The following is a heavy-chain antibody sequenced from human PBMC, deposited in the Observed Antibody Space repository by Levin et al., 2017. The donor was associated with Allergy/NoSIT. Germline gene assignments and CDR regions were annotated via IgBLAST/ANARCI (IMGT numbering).Heavy chain of an antibody. CDR1: GFPFSSYA. CDR2: ISYDGSNK. D-gene: IGHD6-19*01. CDR3: ARERGLYSSGWYAIFDY. V-gene: IGHV3-30-3*01. J-gene: IGHJ4*02. Sequence: LSLTCTASGFPFSSYAIYWVRQAPGKGLEWVAVISYDGSNKYYADSVKGRFTISRDNSKNTLYLQMNSLRAEDTAVYYCARERGLYSSGWYAIFDYWGQGTLVTVSS.